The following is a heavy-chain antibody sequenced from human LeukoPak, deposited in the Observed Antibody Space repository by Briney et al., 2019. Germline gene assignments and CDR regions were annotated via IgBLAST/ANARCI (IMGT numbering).Heavy chain of an antibody. CDR3: ARRYSTSPWYPGS. V-gene: IGHV4-61*02. CDR2: IYTSGST. Sequence: SETLSLTCTVSGGSISSGSYYWSWIRQPAGKGLEWIGRIYTSGSTNYNPSLKSRVTISVDTSKNQFSLKLSSVTAADTAVYYCARRYSTSPWYPGSWGQGTLVTVSS. CDR1: GGSISSGSYY. J-gene: IGHJ5*02. D-gene: IGHD2-2*01.